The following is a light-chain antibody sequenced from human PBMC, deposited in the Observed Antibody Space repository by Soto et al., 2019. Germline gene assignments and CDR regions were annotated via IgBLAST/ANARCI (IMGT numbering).Light chain of an antibody. Sequence: EIVLTQSPGTLCLSPWERATLSCRASQSVSSSYLAWYQQKPGQAPRLLISGASGRATGIPDRFSASGSGTDFTLTISRLEPEDAAVFYCHLYGASPPTFGQGTKVDIK. CDR2: GAS. J-gene: IGKJ1*01. CDR1: QSVSSSY. CDR3: HLYGASPPT. V-gene: IGKV3-20*01.